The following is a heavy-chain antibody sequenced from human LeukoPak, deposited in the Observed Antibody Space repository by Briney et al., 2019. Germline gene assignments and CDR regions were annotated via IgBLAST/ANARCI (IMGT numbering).Heavy chain of an antibody. V-gene: IGHV3-23*01. CDR3: ARARIDY. D-gene: IGHD5-12*01. CDR1: GFIFSNYA. J-gene: IGHJ4*02. Sequence: PGGSLRLSCAASGFIFSNYAMTWVRQAPGKGLEWVSVISGGGAATYYADSVKGRFTISRDNAKSSLYLQMNSLRAEDTAVYYCARARIDYWGQGTLVTVSS. CDR2: ISGGGAAT.